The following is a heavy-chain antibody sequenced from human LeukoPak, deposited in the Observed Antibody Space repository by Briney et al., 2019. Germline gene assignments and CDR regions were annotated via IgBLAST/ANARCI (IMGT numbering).Heavy chain of an antibody. CDR3: GRAHLKAAPGYTCFDP. CDR2: INPNIGAT. J-gene: IGHJ5*02. D-gene: IGHD6-13*01. CDR1: GYTFTAFF. Sequence: ASVKVSCKASGYTFTAFFMYWVRQAAGHGLEWMGWINPNIGATIYAQKRQGRVTIPRDPSINPAQSELGSLTSDDTAVFFCGRAHLKAAPGYTCFDPWGQRTLFTVSS. V-gene: IGHV1-2*02.